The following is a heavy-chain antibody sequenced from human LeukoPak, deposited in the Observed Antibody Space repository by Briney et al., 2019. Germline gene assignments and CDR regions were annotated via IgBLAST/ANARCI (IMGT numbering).Heavy chain of an antibody. V-gene: IGHV3-7*03. D-gene: IGHD3-22*01. CDR1: GFTVSSNH. CDR2: IKQDGSER. Sequence: GGSLRLSCAASGFTVSSNHMSWVRQAPGKGLEWVANIKQDGSERYYVDSVKGRFTLSRDNAKNSLYLQMNSLRAGDTAVYYCAKDPLTYYYDSSGYFYWGQGTLVTVSS. CDR3: AKDPLTYYYDSSGYFY. J-gene: IGHJ4*02.